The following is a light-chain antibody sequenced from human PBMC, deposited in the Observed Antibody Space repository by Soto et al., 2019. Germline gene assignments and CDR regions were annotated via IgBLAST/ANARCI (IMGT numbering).Light chain of an antibody. CDR2: DAS. CDR1: QSVSSY. J-gene: IGKJ4*01. Sequence: EIVLRQSPATLSLSPGERATLSCRASQSVSSYLAWYQQKPGQAPRLLIYDASNRATGIPARFSGSGSGTDFTLTISSLEPEDFAVYYCQQRGNWPLTFGGGTKVDI. V-gene: IGKV3-11*01. CDR3: QQRGNWPLT.